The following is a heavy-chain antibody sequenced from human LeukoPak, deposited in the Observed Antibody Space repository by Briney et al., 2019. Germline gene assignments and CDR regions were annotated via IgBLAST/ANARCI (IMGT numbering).Heavy chain of an antibody. V-gene: IGHV4-39*07. CDR2: IYYSGST. CDR1: GGSISSSSYY. D-gene: IGHD3-22*01. J-gene: IGHJ4*02. CDR3: ARGGFGAITYYYDSSGYPGDY. Sequence: SETLSLTCTVSGGSISSSSYYWGWIRQPPGKGLEWIGSIYYSGSTYYNPSLKSRVTISVDTSKNQFSLKLSSVTAADTAVYYCARGGFGAITYYYDSSGYPGDYWGQGTLVTVSS.